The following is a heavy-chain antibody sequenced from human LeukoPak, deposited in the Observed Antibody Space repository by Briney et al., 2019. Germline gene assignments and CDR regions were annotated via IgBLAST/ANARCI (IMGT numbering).Heavy chain of an antibody. CDR3: ARVADGTYYYDSSGYYFDY. V-gene: IGHV1-8*01. D-gene: IGHD3-22*01. J-gene: IGHJ4*02. Sequence: ASVKVSCKASGYTFTSYDINWVRQATGQGLEWMGWMNPNSGNTGYAQKFQGRVTMTRNTSISTAYMKLSSLRSEDTAVYYCARVADGTYYYDSSGYYFDYWGQGTLVTVSS. CDR1: GYTFTSYD. CDR2: MNPNSGNT.